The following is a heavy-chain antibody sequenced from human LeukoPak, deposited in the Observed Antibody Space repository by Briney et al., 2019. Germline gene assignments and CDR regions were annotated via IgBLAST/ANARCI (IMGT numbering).Heavy chain of an antibody. CDR3: AKTYSSSWYDAFDI. Sequence: PGRSLRLSCAASGFTFSSYAMHWVRQAPGKGLEWVAVISYDGSNKYYADSVKGRFTISRDNSKNTLYLQMNSLRAEDTAVYYCAKTYSSSWYDAFDIWGQGTMVTVSS. CDR1: GFTFSSYA. CDR2: ISYDGSNK. V-gene: IGHV3-30-3*02. J-gene: IGHJ3*02. D-gene: IGHD6-13*01.